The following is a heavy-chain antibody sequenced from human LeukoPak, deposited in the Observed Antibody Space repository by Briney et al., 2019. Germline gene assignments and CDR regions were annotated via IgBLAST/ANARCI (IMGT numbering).Heavy chain of an antibody. V-gene: IGHV3-23*01. Sequence: GGSLRLSCAASGFTFSNYAMTWVRQVPGEGLEWLSGISGSGGNTCYADSVKGRFTISRDNSKNTLYLQMLSLSAEDTAAYYCAKGYLTTVTTRGGYFDYWGQGTLVTVSS. CDR1: GFTFSNYA. J-gene: IGHJ4*02. CDR2: ISGSGGNT. CDR3: AKGYLTTVTTRGGYFDY. D-gene: IGHD4-17*01.